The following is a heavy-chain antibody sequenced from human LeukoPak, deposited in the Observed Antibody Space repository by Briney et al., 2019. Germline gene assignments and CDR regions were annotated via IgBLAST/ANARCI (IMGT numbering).Heavy chain of an antibody. D-gene: IGHD5-18*01. CDR1: GFIFSSYS. CDR3: ARVVWGWDTAMPTPFDY. Sequence: PGGSLRLSCVGSGFIFSSYSMNWVRQAPGKGLEWISYISSSSGTIYYADSVKGRFTISRDNAENSLYLQMNSLRAEDTAVYYCARVVWGWDTAMPTPFDYWGQGTLVTVSS. V-gene: IGHV3-48*01. J-gene: IGHJ4*02. CDR2: ISSSSGTI.